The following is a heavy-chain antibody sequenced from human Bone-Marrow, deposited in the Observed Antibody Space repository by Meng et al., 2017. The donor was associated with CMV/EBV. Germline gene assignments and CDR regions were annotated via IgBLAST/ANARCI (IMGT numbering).Heavy chain of an antibody. CDR2: ISSSSSTI. J-gene: IGHJ6*02. Sequence: GGSLRLSCAASGFTFSSYSMNWVRQAPGKGLEWVSYISSSSSTIYYADSVKGRFTISRDNAKNSLYLQMDSLRAEDTAVYYCARDHRAQQLGRYGMDVWGQGTTVTVSS. V-gene: IGHV3-48*04. CDR1: GFTFSSYS. CDR3: ARDHRAQQLGRYGMDV. D-gene: IGHD6-13*01.